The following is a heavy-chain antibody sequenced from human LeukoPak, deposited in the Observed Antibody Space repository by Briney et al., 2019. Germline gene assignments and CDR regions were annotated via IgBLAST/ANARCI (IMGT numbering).Heavy chain of an antibody. D-gene: IGHD3-10*01. CDR3: ARLTVRGVIILDYYFDY. CDR1: GYPISSGYY. CDR2: IYHSGST. J-gene: IGHJ4*02. V-gene: IGHV4-38-2*02. Sequence: PSETLSLTCTVSGYPISSGYYWGWIRQPPGKGLEWIGSIYHSGSTYYNPSLKSRVTISVDTSKNQFSLKLSSVTAADTAVYYCARLTVRGVIILDYYFDYWGQGTLVTVSS.